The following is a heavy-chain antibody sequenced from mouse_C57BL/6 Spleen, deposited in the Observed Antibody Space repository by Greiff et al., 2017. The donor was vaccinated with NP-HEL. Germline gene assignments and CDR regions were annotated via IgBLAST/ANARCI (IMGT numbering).Heavy chain of an antibody. CDR1: GYTFTTYP. D-gene: IGHD1-1*01. CDR2: FHPYNDDT. Sequence: VKLMESGAELVKPGASVKMSCKASGYTFTTYPIEWMKQNHGKSLEWIGNFHPYNDDTKYNEKFKGKATLTVEKSSSTVYLELSRLTSDDSAVYYCARGPPTLTSYYAMDYWGQGTSVTVSS. V-gene: IGHV1-47*01. CDR3: ARGPPTLTSYYAMDY. J-gene: IGHJ4*01.